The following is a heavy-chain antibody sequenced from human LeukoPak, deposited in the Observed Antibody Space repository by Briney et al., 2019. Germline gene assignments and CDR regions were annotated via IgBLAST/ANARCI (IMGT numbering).Heavy chain of an antibody. D-gene: IGHD3-10*01. CDR1: GFTFSNFG. CDR2: ISYDGKVT. Sequence: GGSLRLSCAASGFTFSNFGMHWVRQAPGKGLEWVAVISYDGKVTFYADSVKGRFTISRDNSKNTLYLHMTSLRGGDTALYYCAKERDYRVSTSCDYWGQGTQVTVSS. CDR3: AKERDYRVSTSCDY. V-gene: IGHV3-30*18. J-gene: IGHJ4*02.